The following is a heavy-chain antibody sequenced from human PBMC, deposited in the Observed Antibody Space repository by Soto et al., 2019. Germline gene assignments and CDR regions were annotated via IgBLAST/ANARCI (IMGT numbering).Heavy chain of an antibody. V-gene: IGHV3-30*18. CDR3: AKDESRVTIFGVVIASYGMDA. CDR2: ISYDGSNK. CDR1: GFTFSSYG. D-gene: IGHD3-3*01. Sequence: PGGSLRLSCAASGFTFSSYGMHWVRQAPGKGLEWVAVISYDGSNKYYADSVKGRFTISRDNSKNTLYLQMNSLRAEDTAVYYCAKDESRVTIFGVVIASYGMDAWGQGTRVTVSS. J-gene: IGHJ6*02.